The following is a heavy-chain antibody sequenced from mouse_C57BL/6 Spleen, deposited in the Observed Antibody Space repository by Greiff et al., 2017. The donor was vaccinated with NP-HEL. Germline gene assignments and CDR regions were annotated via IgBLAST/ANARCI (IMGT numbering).Heavy chain of an antibody. V-gene: IGHV3-6*01. J-gene: IGHJ3*01. D-gene: IGHD2-5*01. CDR1: GYSITSGYY. Sequence: EVQLQQSGPGLVKPSQSLSLTCSVTGYSITSGYYWNWIRQFPGNKLEWMGYISYDGSNNYNPSLKNRISITRDTSKNQFFLKLNSVTTEDTATYYCAFYYSNYGKFAYWGQGTLVTVSA. CDR2: ISYDGSN. CDR3: AFYYSNYGKFAY.